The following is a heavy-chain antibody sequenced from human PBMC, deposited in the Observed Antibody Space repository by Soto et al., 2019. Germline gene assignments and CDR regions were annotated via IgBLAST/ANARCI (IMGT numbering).Heavy chain of an antibody. Sequence: RASVKVSCKASGGTFSSYAISWVRQAPGQGLEWMGGIIPIFGTANYAQKFQGRVTITADKSTSTAYMELSSLRSEDTAVYYCAEADIVVVPAATHYYYYGMDVWGQGTTVTVSS. CDR1: GGTFSSYA. V-gene: IGHV1-69*06. CDR3: AEADIVVVPAATHYYYYGMDV. D-gene: IGHD2-2*01. CDR2: IIPIFGTA. J-gene: IGHJ6*02.